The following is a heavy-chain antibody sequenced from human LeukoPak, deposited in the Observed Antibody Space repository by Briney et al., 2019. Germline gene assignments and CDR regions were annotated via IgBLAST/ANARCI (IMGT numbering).Heavy chain of an antibody. Sequence: PSETLSLTCTVSGGSISSGGYYWSWIRQHPGKGLEWIGYIYYSGSTNYNPSLKSRVTISVDTSKNQFSLKLSSVTAADTAVYYCARGSGSYYFDYWGQGTLVTVSS. CDR1: GGSISSGGYY. J-gene: IGHJ4*02. CDR2: IYYSGST. CDR3: ARGSGSYYFDY. V-gene: IGHV4-61*08. D-gene: IGHD6-19*01.